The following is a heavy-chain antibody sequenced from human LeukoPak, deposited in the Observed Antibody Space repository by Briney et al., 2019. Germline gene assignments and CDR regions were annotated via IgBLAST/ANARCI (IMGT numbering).Heavy chain of an antibody. Sequence: SETLSLTCTVSGGSISSYYWSWIRQPPGKGLEWIGYIYHSGSTNYNPSLKSRVTISVDTSKNQVSLKITSVTAADTAVYYCARDSGTSSWSNFEYWGQGTLVTVSS. CDR2: IYHSGST. D-gene: IGHD6-13*01. V-gene: IGHV4-59*01. CDR3: ARDSGTSSWSNFEY. J-gene: IGHJ4*02. CDR1: GGSISSYY.